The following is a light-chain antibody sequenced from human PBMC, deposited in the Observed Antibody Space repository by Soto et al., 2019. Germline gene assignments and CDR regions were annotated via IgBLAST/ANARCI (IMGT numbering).Light chain of an antibody. CDR2: DAS. CDR1: QDISNY. Sequence: DIQMTQSPSSLSASVGDRVTITCQASQDISNYVNWYQQKPGKAPKLLIYDASNLETGVPSRFSGSGAGTDFSFTISSLQPKYIATYYCQTDDNLLHYTFCQATKLEIK. CDR3: QTDDNLLHYT. V-gene: IGKV1-33*01. J-gene: IGKJ2*01.